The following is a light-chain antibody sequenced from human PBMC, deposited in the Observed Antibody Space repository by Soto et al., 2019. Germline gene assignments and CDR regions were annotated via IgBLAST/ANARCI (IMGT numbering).Light chain of an antibody. CDR1: QSVSSN. V-gene: IGKV3-15*01. CDR2: GAS. Sequence: EIVMTQSPATLSVSPGERATLSCRASQSVSSNLAWYQQKPGQAPRLLIYGASTRATGIPARFSGSGSGTEFTLTVSSLHSEDFAVYYCQQYDNWPPFTFGHGTNVDI. CDR3: QQYDNWPPFT. J-gene: IGKJ3*01.